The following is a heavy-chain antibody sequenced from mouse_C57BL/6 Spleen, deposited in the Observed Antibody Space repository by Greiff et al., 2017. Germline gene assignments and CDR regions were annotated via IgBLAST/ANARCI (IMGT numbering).Heavy chain of an antibody. D-gene: IGHD1-1*01. V-gene: IGHV5-4*01. CDR3: ARDYGSSLYWYFDV. Sequence: EVKLMESGGGLVKPGGSLKLSCAASGFTFSSYAMSWVRQTPEKRLEWVATISDGGSYTYYPDNVKGRFTSSRDNAKNNLYLQMSHLKSEDTAMYYCARDYGSSLYWYFDVWGTGTTVTVSS. J-gene: IGHJ1*03. CDR1: GFTFSSYA. CDR2: ISDGGSYT.